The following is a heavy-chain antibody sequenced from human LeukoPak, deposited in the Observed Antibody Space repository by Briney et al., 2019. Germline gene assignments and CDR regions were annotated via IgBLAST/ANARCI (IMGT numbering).Heavy chain of an antibody. Sequence: PGGSLRLSCAASGFTFSSYAMHWVRQAPGKGVEWVAVISYDGSNKYYADSVEGRFPISRDNSKNTLYLQMNSLRAEDTAAYYCARDGYCSSTSCYTSYYYYGMDVWGQGTTVTVSS. CDR2: ISYDGSNK. D-gene: IGHD2-2*02. CDR1: GFTFSSYA. CDR3: ARDGYCSSTSCYTSYYYYGMDV. V-gene: IGHV3-30-3*01. J-gene: IGHJ6*02.